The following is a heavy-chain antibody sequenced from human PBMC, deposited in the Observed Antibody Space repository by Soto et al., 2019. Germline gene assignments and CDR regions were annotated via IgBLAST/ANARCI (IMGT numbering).Heavy chain of an antibody. Sequence: SVKVSCKASGGTFSSYAISWVRQAPGQGLEWMGGIIPIFGTANYAQKFQGRVTITADESTSTAYTELSSLRSEDTAVYYCARARGYIQLWSYYYYGMDVWGQGTTVTVSS. J-gene: IGHJ6*02. CDR3: ARARGYIQLWSYYYYGMDV. CDR1: GGTFSSYA. V-gene: IGHV1-69*13. D-gene: IGHD5-18*01. CDR2: IIPIFGTA.